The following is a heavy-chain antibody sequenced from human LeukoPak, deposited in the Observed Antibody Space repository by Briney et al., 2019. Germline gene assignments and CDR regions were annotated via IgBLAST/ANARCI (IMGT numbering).Heavy chain of an antibody. J-gene: IGHJ4*02. CDR1: GGSLSGYY. D-gene: IGHD3-10*01. CDR3: AGDAKYYYGSRAYFFFEY. V-gene: IGHV4-34*01. Sequence: SETLSLTCAVYGGSLSGYYWSWIRQPPGKGLEWIGEINHSGSTNYNTSLTSRVTISLDKYKNQLSRKLSSVTAADTPSYSCAGDAKYYYGSRAYFFFEYWGQGTLLTVSS. CDR2: INHSGST.